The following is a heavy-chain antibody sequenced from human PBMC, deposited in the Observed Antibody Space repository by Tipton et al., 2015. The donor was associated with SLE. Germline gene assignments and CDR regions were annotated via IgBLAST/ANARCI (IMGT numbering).Heavy chain of an antibody. CDR1: GGSIRSYY. D-gene: IGHD6-19*01. CDR2: IYHSGIT. V-gene: IGHV4-59*01. Sequence: LRLSCTVSGGSIRSYYWTWIRQPPGKRLEWIAYIYHSGITNYNPSLQSRVTISVDRSKNQFSLKLTSVTAADTAVYYCARDRRWLPDYWGQGILVTVSS. J-gene: IGHJ4*02. CDR3: ARDRRWLPDY.